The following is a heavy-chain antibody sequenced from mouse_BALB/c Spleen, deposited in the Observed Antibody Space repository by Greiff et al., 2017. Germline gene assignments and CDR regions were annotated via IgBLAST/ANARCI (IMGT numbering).Heavy chain of an antibody. Sequence: VQLQQSGAELVRSGASVKLSCTASGFNIKDYYMHWVKQRPEQGLEWIGWIDPENGDTEYAPKFQGKATMTADTSSNTAYLQLSSLTSEDTAVYYCNCGSSYSYWGQGTTLTVSS. D-gene: IGHD1-1*01. V-gene: IGHV14-4*02. CDR2: IDPENGDT. CDR1: GFNIKDYY. J-gene: IGHJ2*01. CDR3: NCGSSYSY.